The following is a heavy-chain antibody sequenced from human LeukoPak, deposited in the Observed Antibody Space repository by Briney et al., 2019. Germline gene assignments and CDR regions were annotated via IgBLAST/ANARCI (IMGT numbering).Heavy chain of an antibody. D-gene: IGHD5-12*01. CDR3: ARVGYSSYDQLGARAVAGNYYFDY. J-gene: IGHJ4*02. CDR2: IIPILGIA. Sequence: SVKVSCKASGGTFSSYAISWVRQAPGQGLEWMGRIIPILGIANYAQKFQGRVTITADKSTSTAYMELSSLRSEDTAVYYCARVGYSSYDQLGARAVAGNYYFDYWGQGTLVTVSS. CDR1: GGTFSSYA. V-gene: IGHV1-69*04.